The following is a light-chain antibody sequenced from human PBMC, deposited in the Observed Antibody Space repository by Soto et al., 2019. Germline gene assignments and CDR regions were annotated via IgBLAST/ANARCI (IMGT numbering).Light chain of an antibody. CDR3: MQALQTPWT. V-gene: IGKV2-28*01. Sequence: DIVMTQSPLSLPVTPGEPASISCRSSQSLLHSNGYNYLDWYLQKPGQSPQLLIYWGSNRASGVPDRFSGSGSGTDFTPKISRVEAEDVGVYYCMQALQTPWTFGQGTKVDIK. J-gene: IGKJ1*01. CDR1: QSLLHSNGYNY. CDR2: WGS.